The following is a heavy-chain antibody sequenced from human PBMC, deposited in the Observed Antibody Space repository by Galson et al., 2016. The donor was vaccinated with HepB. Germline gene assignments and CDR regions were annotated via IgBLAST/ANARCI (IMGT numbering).Heavy chain of an antibody. D-gene: IGHD5-12*01. J-gene: IGHJ6*02. Sequence: PALVKPTQTLTLTCTFSGFSLISAGVSVTWLRHSPGRTLEWLALVNWDNERYYNPSLKTRLTISRDTSKNQVILTMINLDPVATATYYCARIDIVEATSSRSHYYYGIDVWGQRTTVTVSS. CDR3: ARIDIVEATSSRSHYYYGIDV. CDR1: GFSLISAGVS. V-gene: IGHV2-70*13. CDR2: VNWDNER.